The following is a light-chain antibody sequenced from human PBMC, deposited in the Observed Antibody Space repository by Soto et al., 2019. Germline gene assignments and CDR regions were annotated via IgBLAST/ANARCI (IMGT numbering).Light chain of an antibody. J-gene: IGLJ3*02. CDR2: EGS. CDR3: FSHGGSPTWV. Sequence: QSALTQPPSASGSPGHSVTLSCTGTSSDVGGYNYVSWYQQHPGKTPKLIIYEGSRRPSGVSNRFSGSKSGNTASLTISGLQAEDEAEYYCFSHGGSPTWVFGGGTKLTVL. V-gene: IGLV2-23*01. CDR1: SSDVGGYNY.